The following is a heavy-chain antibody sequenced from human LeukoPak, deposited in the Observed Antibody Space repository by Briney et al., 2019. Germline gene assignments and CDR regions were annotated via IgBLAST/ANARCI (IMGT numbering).Heavy chain of an antibody. V-gene: IGHV1-18*01. CDR2: ISAYNGNT. CDR1: GYTFTSYG. D-gene: IGHD3-16*02. J-gene: IGHJ6*02. Sequence: GASVKVSCKASGYTFTSYGISWVRQAPGQGLEWMGWISAYNGNTNYAQKLQGRVTMTTDTSTSTAYMELRSLRSDDTAVYYCARDFAPAPRLRLGELSLFLYYYYGMDVWGQGTTVTVSS. CDR3: ARDFAPAPRLRLGELSLFLYYYYGMDV.